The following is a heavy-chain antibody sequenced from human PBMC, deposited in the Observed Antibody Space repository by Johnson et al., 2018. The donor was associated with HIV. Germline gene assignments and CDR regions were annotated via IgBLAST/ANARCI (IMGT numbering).Heavy chain of an antibody. Sequence: VQLVESRGGLIQPGGSLRLSCAASGFTFSAYEMHWVSQSTGKGLEWVSSIDTTGDTYYPDSVKGRFTISRDNSKNTLYLQLNSLRAEDTAVYYCAKDSEVSGYQPDAFDIWGQGTMVTVSS. CDR2: IDTTGDT. CDR1: GFTFSAYE. J-gene: IGHJ3*02. V-gene: IGHV3-13*01. D-gene: IGHD3-3*01. CDR3: AKDSEVSGYQPDAFDI.